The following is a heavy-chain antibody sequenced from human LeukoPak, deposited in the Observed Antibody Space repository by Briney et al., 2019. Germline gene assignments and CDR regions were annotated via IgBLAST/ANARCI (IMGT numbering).Heavy chain of an antibody. CDR2: INPNSGGT. CDR1: GYTFTGYY. CDR3: AGVPWKFNYYDSSGYLDY. Sequence: ASVKVSCKASGYTFTGYYMHWVRQAPGQGLEWMGWINPNSGGTNYAQKFQGRVTMTRDTSISTAYMELSRLRSDDTAVYYCAGVPWKFNYYDSSGYLDYWGQGTLVTVSS. V-gene: IGHV1-2*02. D-gene: IGHD3-22*01. J-gene: IGHJ4*02.